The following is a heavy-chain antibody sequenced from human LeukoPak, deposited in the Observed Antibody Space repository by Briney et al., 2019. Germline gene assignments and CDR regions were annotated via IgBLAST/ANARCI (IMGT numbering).Heavy chain of an antibody. Sequence: HPGGSLRLSCAASGFTFSSCAMHWVRQAPGKGLEWVAVISYDGSNKYYADSVKGRFTISRDNSKNTLYLQMNSLRAEDTAVYYCAIQEIVVVPAAIVRKKNWFDPWGQGTLVTVSS. J-gene: IGHJ5*02. D-gene: IGHD2-2*01. CDR2: ISYDGSNK. CDR1: GFTFSSCA. CDR3: AIQEIVVVPAAIVRKKNWFDP. V-gene: IGHV3-30*01.